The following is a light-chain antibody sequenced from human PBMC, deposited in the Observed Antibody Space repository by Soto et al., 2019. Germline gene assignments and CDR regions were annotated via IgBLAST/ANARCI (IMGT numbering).Light chain of an antibody. J-gene: IGKJ4*01. Sequence: EVVMTQSPATLSVSPGESATLSCRASQSVSSNLAWYQQKPGQAPRLLIHGASTRATGVPARFSGSGSGTDFTLTIISLQSEDFAVYYCQQYNDWPPLTFGGGTKVEIK. CDR1: QSVSSN. CDR3: QQYNDWPPLT. V-gene: IGKV3-15*01. CDR2: GAS.